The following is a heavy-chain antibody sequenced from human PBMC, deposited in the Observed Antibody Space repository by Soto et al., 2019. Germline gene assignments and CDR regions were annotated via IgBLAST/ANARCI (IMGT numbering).Heavy chain of an antibody. CDR1: GGSFSGYY. CDR2: INHSGST. V-gene: IGHV4-34*01. D-gene: IGHD1-26*01. Sequence: PSETLSLTCAVYGGSFSGYYWSWIRQPPGKGLEWIGEINHSGSTNYNPSLKSRVTISVDTSKNQFSLKLSSVTAADTAVYYCARRWVGATAETNWFDPWGQVTLITVSS. J-gene: IGHJ5*02. CDR3: ARRWVGATAETNWFDP.